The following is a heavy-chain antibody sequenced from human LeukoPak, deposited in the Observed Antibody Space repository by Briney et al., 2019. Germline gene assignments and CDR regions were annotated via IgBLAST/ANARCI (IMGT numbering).Heavy chain of an antibody. D-gene: IGHD5-12*01. CDR1: GYTFTSYG. CDR2: ISAYNGNT. V-gene: IGHV1-18*04. J-gene: IGHJ5*02. Sequence: ASVKVSCKASGYTFTSYGISWVRQAPGQGLEWMGWISAYNGNTNYAQKLQGRVTMTTDTSTSTAYMELRSLRSDDTAVYYCARVIAVWLRHSWFDPWGQGTLVTVSS. CDR3: ARVIAVWLRHSWFDP.